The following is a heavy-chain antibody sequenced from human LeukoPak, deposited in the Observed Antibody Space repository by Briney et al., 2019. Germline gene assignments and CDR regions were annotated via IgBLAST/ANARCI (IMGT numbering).Heavy chain of an antibody. CDR1: GGSISSYC. V-gene: IGHV4-59*08. D-gene: IGHD5-24*01. CDR3: ARRSRRDGYNSPSYYYYYGMDV. CDR2: IYYSGST. J-gene: IGHJ6*02. Sequence: PSETLSLTCTVSGGSISSYCWSWIRQPPGKGLEWIGYIYYSGSTNYNPSLKSRVTISVDTSKNQFSLKLSSVTAADTAVYYCARRSRRDGYNSPSYYYYYGMDVWGQGTTVTVSS.